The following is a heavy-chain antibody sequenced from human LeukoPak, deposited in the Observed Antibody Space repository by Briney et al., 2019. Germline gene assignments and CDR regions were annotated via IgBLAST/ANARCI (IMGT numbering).Heavy chain of an antibody. D-gene: IGHD5-24*01. J-gene: IGHJ4*02. Sequence: GGSLRLSCAASGFTFSSYSLNWVRQAPGKGLEWVSFIFYDGSKKYYADSVKGRFTISRDDSKNTLYLQMNTLRVEDTAVYYCARDRDNNYYDYWGQGTLVTVSS. V-gene: IGHV3-33*08. CDR2: IFYDGSKK. CDR3: ARDRDNNYYDY. CDR1: GFTFSSYS.